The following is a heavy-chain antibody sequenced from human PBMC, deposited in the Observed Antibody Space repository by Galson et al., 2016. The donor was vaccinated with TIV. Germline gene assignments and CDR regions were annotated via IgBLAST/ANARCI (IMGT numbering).Heavy chain of an antibody. V-gene: IGHV4-30-4*01. CDR1: GGSINNGGYY. D-gene: IGHD4-17*01. J-gene: IGHJ3*02. Sequence: LSLTCTVSGGSINNGGYYWSWIRQPPGKGLEWIGYIYYRGGTKYNPSLKSRLTISLDTSKNQFSLQLSSVTAADTAVYFCATPTTVTNAAFSIWGQGTLVAVSS. CDR3: ATPTTVTNAAFSI. CDR2: IYYRGGT.